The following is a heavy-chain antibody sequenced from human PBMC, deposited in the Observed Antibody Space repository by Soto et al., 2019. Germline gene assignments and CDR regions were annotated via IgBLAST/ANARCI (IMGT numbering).Heavy chain of an antibody. CDR1: GYRFASYR. CDR3: ARSFLDNFDY. Sequence: PGESLKISCKGSGYRFASYRIAWVRQMPGKGLEWMGIIDPSDSDIRYSPSFQGQVTISADKSISTAYLQWSSLKASDTAIYYCARSFLDNFDYWGHGNLVTVSS. V-gene: IGHV5-51*01. CDR2: IDPSDSDI. J-gene: IGHJ4*01. D-gene: IGHD3-3*01.